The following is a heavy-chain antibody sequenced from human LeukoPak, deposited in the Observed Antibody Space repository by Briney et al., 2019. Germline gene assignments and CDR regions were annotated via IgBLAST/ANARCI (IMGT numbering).Heavy chain of an antibody. Sequence: PGGSLRLSCAASGFTFSSYAMSWVRQAPGKGLEWVSSISGSGGSTYYADSVKGRFTISRDNSKNTLYLQMNSLRAEDTAVYYCATTITIFGVLLDYWGQGTLVTVSS. J-gene: IGHJ4*02. CDR2: ISGSGGST. CDR3: ATTITIFGVLLDY. V-gene: IGHV3-23*01. CDR1: GFTFSSYA. D-gene: IGHD3-3*01.